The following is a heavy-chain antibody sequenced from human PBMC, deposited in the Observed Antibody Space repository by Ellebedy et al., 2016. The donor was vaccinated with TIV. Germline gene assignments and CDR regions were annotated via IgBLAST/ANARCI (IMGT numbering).Heavy chain of an antibody. V-gene: IGHV3-30*03. CDR1: GFTFSSSD. D-gene: IGHD3-16*01. CDR2: DGTDGYHK. Sequence: GESLKISCVASGFTFSSSDMPSVRQTPGKGLEWLSHDGTDGYHKYYADSVKGRFTTSRDISKNTLFLQMNSLRVEDTAVYYCTRGPTHGGFDYWGQGTLVTVSS. CDR3: TRGPTHGGFDY. J-gene: IGHJ4*02.